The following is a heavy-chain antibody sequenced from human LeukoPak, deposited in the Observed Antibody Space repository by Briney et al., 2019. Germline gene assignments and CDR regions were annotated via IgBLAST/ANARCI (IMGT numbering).Heavy chain of an antibody. CDR2: IKQDRSEK. D-gene: IGHD2-2*01. Sequence: PGGSLRLSCAASGFTFSGYWMSWVRQAPGRGLEWVANIKQDRSEKYYVDSVKGRFTISRDNAKNSLYLQMNSLRAEYTAVYYCARGVVTAAVPYSYYYMDVWGKGTTVTVSS. J-gene: IGHJ6*03. CDR3: ARGVVTAAVPYSYYYMDV. CDR1: GFTFSGYW. V-gene: IGHV3-7*01.